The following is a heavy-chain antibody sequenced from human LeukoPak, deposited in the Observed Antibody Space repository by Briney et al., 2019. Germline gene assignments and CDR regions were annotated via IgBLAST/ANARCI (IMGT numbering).Heavy chain of an antibody. D-gene: IGHD6-19*01. CDR1: GYTFTSYA. J-gene: IGHJ4*02. V-gene: IGHV1-3*01. Sequence: ASVTVSCKASGYTFTSYAMHWVRQAPGQRLEWMGWINAGNGNTKYSQKFQGRVTITRDTSASTAYMELSSLRSEDTAVYYCARDYSSPIAVAGGDYWGQGTLVTVSS. CDR3: ARDYSSPIAVAGGDY. CDR2: INAGNGNT.